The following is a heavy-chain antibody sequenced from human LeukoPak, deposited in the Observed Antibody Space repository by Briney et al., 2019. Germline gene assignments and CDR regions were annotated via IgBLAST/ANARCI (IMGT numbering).Heavy chain of an antibody. CDR2: IIPIFGTA. J-gene: IGHJ4*02. Sequence: ASVKVSCKASGGTFSSYAISWVRQAPGQGLEWMGRIIPIFGTANYAQKFQGRVAITTDESTSTAYMELSSLRSEDTAVYYCAREDYGDRTFDYWGQGTLVTVFS. CDR3: AREDYGDRTFDY. CDR1: GGTFSSYA. D-gene: IGHD4-17*01. V-gene: IGHV1-69*05.